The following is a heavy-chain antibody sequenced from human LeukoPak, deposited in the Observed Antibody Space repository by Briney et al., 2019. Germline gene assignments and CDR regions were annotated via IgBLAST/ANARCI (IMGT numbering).Heavy chain of an antibody. V-gene: IGHV4-59*01. CDR3: ARDLIGSYPPGRWFDP. CDR1: GGSISSYC. CDR2: IYYSGST. J-gene: IGHJ5*02. D-gene: IGHD1-26*01. Sequence: SETLSLTCTVSGGSISSYCWSWIRQPPGKGLEWIGYIYYSGSTNYNPSLKSRVTISVDTSKNQFSLKLSSVTAADTAVYYCARDLIGSYPPGRWFDPWGQGTLVTVSS.